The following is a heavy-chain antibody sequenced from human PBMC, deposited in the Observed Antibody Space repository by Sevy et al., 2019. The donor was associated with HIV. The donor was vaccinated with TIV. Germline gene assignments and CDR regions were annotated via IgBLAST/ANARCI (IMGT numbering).Heavy chain of an antibody. CDR2: IYYSGRT. Sequence: SETLSLTCTVSGDSISSYYCSWIRQPSGKGLEWIGYIYYSGRTNYNPSLKSRVTISMDTSKNQFSLKLTSVTAADTAVYYCAGANPYFYYGMDVWGQGTTVTVSS. V-gene: IGHV4-59*01. CDR1: GDSISSYY. D-gene: IGHD3-10*01. CDR3: AGANPYFYYGMDV. J-gene: IGHJ6*02.